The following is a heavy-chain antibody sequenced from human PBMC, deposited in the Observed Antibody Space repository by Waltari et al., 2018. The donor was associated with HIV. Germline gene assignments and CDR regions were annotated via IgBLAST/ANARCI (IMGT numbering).Heavy chain of an antibody. CDR3: ASSYTYSVWGAFDT. Sequence: QMQLQESGPRLVKPSETLSLTCTVSGGSITSSSNFWGWIRQPPEKGLEWIGSIYHDGSTNYDPSLKDSSLKSRVTISLDTSKNLFSLELTSVTATDTAIYYCASSYTYSVWGAFDTWGQGTMVTVSS. V-gene: IGHV4-39*02. D-gene: IGHD6-19*01. CDR2: IYHDGST. CDR1: GGSITSSSNF. J-gene: IGHJ3*02.